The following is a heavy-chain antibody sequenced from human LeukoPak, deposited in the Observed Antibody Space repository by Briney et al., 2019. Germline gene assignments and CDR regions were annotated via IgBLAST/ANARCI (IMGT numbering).Heavy chain of an antibody. J-gene: IGHJ4*02. CDR1: GYTFTGYY. D-gene: IGHD2-2*01. CDR2: INPGSGAT. V-gene: IGHV1-2*02. CDR3: ARDVGEYCSSINCHASDY. Sequence: GASVKVSCKASGYTFTGYYMHWVRQAPGQGLEWMGWINPGSGATNCAQRFHGRVTMTRDTSISTVYMELSRLRSDDTAVYYCARDVGEYCSSINCHASDYWGQETLVTVPS.